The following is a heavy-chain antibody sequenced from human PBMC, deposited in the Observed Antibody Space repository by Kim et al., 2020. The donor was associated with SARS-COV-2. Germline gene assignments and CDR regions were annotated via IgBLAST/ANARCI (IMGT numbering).Heavy chain of an antibody. Sequence: GESLKISCKGSGYSFSTYWIAWVRQMPGKGLEWMGIIYPDESEIKYSPSFQGQVTISADKSINTAYLQWSSLKASDTAIYYCARLAVEKATIVPFDFWGQGTVVTVSS. J-gene: IGHJ4*02. V-gene: IGHV5-51*01. CDR1: GYSFSTYW. CDR2: IYPDESEI. D-gene: IGHD5-12*01. CDR3: ARLAVEKATIVPFDF.